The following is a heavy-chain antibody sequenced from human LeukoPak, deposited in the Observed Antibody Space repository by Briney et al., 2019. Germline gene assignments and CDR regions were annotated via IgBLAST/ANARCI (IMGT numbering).Heavy chain of an antibody. Sequence: GGSLRLSCAASGFTFSDYYMSWIRQAPGKGLEWVSYISSSGSTIYYADSVKGRFTISRDNAKSSLYLQMNSLRAEDTAVYYCAREGCSGGSCYYNYYYMDVWGKGTTVTVSS. CDR2: ISSSGSTI. V-gene: IGHV3-11*04. J-gene: IGHJ6*03. D-gene: IGHD2-15*01. CDR3: AREGCSGGSCYYNYYYMDV. CDR1: GFTFSDYY.